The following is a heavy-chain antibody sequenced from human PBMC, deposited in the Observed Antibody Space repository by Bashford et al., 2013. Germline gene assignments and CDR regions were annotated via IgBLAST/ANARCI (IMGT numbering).Heavy chain of an antibody. V-gene: IGHV4-59*01. D-gene: IGHD3-16*01. J-gene: IGHJ4*02. Sequence: SETLSLTCTVSGGSISSYYWSWIRQPPGKGLEWIGYIYYSGSTNYNPSLKSRVTISVDTSKNQFSLKLSSVTAADTAVYYCARGPRLRDNSHYFDHWGPGNPGHRLL. CDR1: GGSISSYY. CDR3: ARGPRLRDNSHYFDH. CDR2: IYYSGST.